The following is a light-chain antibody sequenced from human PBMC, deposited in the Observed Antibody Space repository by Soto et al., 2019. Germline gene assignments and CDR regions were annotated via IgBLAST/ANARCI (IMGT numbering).Light chain of an antibody. CDR1: SGDVGSYNL. CDR2: EVS. V-gene: IGLV2-23*02. Sequence: QSVLTQPASVSGSPGQSISISCTGNSGDVGSYNLVSWFQQHPGKAPELIIYEVSKRPSGLSNRFSGSKSGNTASLTISGLQAEDEADYYCCSYAGGSTSNYVFGTGTKVTVL. J-gene: IGLJ1*01. CDR3: CSYAGGSTSNYV.